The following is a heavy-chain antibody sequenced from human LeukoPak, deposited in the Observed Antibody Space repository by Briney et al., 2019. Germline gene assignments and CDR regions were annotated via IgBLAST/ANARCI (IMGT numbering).Heavy chain of an antibody. Sequence: PSETLSLTCTVSGGSISSSSYYWGWIRQPPGKGLEWIGSIYYSGSTYYNPSLKSRVTISVDTSKNQFSLNLSSVTAADTAVYYCARSARSVSGYYHFDYWGQGTLVTVSS. CDR1: GGSISSSSYY. CDR3: ARSARSVSGYYHFDY. V-gene: IGHV4-39*01. J-gene: IGHJ4*02. D-gene: IGHD3-22*01. CDR2: IYYSGST.